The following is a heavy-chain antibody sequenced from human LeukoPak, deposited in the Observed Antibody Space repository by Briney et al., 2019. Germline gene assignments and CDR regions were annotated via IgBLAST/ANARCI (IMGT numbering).Heavy chain of an antibody. CDR1: GFTVSSNY. J-gene: IGHJ4*02. V-gene: IGHV3-53*01. Sequence: GGPLRLSCAASGFTVSSNYMSWVRQAPGKGLEWVSVIYSGGSTYYADSVKGRFTISRDNSKNTLYLQMNSLRAEDTAVYYCARDGVRAGGNRGVVFDYWGQGTLVTVSS. CDR2: IYSGGST. D-gene: IGHD4-23*01. CDR3: ARDGVRAGGNRGVVFDY.